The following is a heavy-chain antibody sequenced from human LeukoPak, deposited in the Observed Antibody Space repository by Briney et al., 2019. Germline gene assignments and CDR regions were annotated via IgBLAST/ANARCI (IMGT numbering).Heavy chain of an antibody. CDR2: ISGSGGST. CDR3: AKEEGSSSWFDP. CDR1: GFTFHNAW. V-gene: IGHV3-23*01. D-gene: IGHD6-13*01. J-gene: IGHJ5*02. Sequence: GGSLRLSCAASGFTFHNAWMTWVRQAPGKGLEWVSAISGSGGSTYYADSVKGRFTISRDNSKNTLYLQMNSLRAEDTAVYYCAKEEGSSSWFDPWGQGTLVTVSS.